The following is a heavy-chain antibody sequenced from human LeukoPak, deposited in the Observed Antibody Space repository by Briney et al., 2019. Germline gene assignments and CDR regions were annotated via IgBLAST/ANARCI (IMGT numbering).Heavy chain of an antibody. CDR3: FGDPGDY. CDR1: GLTFNSYW. V-gene: IGHV3-7*01. CDR2: IKPDGSEE. D-gene: IGHD3-10*01. J-gene: IGHJ4*02. Sequence: GGSLRLSCVASGLTFNSYWMSWVRQAPGKGLEWVANIKPDGSEEYYVDSVKDRFTISRDNAKNSLYLQMNSLRAEDTAVYFCFGDPGDYWGQGTLVTVSS.